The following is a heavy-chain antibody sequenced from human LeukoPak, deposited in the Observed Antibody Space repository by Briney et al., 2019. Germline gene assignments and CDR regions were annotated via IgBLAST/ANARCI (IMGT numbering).Heavy chain of an antibody. CDR1: GFTFGTYA. Sequence: GGSLRLSCAASGFTFGTYAMTWVRQAPGKGLEWVSGISVRGDTTYYAGSVKGRFTVSGDSSKNTLHLQMNSLRVDDTAVYYCAKHAWGGGIYSYYHYMDVWGKGTTVTVSS. V-gene: IGHV3-23*01. CDR3: AKHAWGGGIYSYYHYMDV. CDR2: ISVRGDTT. J-gene: IGHJ6*03. D-gene: IGHD3-16*01.